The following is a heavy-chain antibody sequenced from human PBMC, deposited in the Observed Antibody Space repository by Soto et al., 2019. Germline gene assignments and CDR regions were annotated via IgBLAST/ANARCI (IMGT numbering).Heavy chain of an antibody. CDR2: MNPNSGNT. D-gene: IGHD3-9*01. V-gene: IGHV1-8*01. CDR3: ARGLLRYFDWSPNWFDP. Sequence: ASVKVSCKAYGYTFTSYDINWVRQATGQGLEWMGWMNPNSGNTGYAQKFQGRVTMTRNTSISTAYMELSSLRSEDTAVYYCARGLLRYFDWSPNWFDPWGQGTLVTVSS. J-gene: IGHJ5*02. CDR1: GYTFTSYD.